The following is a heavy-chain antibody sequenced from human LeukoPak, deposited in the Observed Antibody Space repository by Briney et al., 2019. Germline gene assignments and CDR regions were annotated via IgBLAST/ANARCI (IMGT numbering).Heavy chain of an antibody. CDR3: AKDSTTVTAFEY. V-gene: IGHV3-23*01. CDR1: GFALTNNA. J-gene: IGHJ4*02. D-gene: IGHD4-17*01. CDR2: IRGGGDA. Sequence: GGSLRLSCAASGFALTNNALSWFRQAPGKGLEWVSDIRGGGDAYYAESVKGRFTISRDNSKNTLYLQMNSLRAEDTAVYYCAKDSTTVTAFEYWGQGTLVTVSS.